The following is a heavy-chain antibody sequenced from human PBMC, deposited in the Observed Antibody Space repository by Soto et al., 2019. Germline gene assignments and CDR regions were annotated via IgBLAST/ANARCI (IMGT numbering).Heavy chain of an antibody. CDR1: GGSISSYY. J-gene: IGHJ4*02. CDR3: AREGGRDCSSTSCYERTYYFDY. D-gene: IGHD2-2*01. V-gene: IGHV4-59*01. Sequence: PSETLSLTCTVSGGSISSYYWNWIRQPPGKGLELIGYIYYSGSTNYNPSLKSRVTISVDTSKNQFSLKLSSVTAADTAVYYCAREGGRDCSSTSCYERTYYFDYWGQGTLVTVS. CDR2: IYYSGST.